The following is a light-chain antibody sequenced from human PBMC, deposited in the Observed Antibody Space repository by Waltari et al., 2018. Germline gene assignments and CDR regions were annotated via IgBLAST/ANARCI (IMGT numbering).Light chain of an antibody. CDR1: SSNIGRYY. Sequence: QSVVTQPPSASGTPGQRVTISCSGSSSNIGRYYVSWYQHLPGTAPKLLIYRDTQRPSGVPDRFSGSKSGTSASLAIRGLRSEDEADYYCAVWDDSLSGPVFGGGTKLTVL. V-gene: IGLV1-47*01. CDR2: RDT. CDR3: AVWDDSLSGPV. J-gene: IGLJ2*01.